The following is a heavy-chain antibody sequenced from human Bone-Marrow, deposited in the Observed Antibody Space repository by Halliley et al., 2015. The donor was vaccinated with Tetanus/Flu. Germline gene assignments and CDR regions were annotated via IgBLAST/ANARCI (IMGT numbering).Heavy chain of an antibody. V-gene: IGHV3-74*01. Sequence: GVEWVAGIGGDGSSPSYADSVKGRLTISRDNAKNMVYLEMNSLRAEDTGVYYCARVERWFDPWGQGTLVTVSS. J-gene: IGHJ5*02. CDR2: IGGDGSSP. CDR3: ARVERWFDP.